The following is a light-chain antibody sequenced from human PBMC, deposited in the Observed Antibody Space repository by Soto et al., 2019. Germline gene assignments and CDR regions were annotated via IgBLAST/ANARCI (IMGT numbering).Light chain of an antibody. Sequence: EIVMTQSPATLSVSPGEIATLCFRASQRIIRNLACYQQKPGQAPRLLIYDASTRATAIPARFSGSGSGTEFTLTISNLQSEDFAVYFCQQYHNWPPITFGQGTRLEIK. CDR2: DAS. V-gene: IGKV3-15*01. CDR1: QRIIRN. CDR3: QQYHNWPPIT. J-gene: IGKJ5*01.